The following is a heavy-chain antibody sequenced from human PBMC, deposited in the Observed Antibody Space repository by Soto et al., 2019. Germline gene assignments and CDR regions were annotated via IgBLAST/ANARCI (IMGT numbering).Heavy chain of an antibody. CDR1: GFTFDQYT. CDR3: AKEMITFVDFNYYYMDV. Sequence: EVQLVESGGGLVQPGRSLRLACAASGFTFDQYTMHWVRQAPGKGLEWVSSITWHSGTIGYADSVKGRFTISRDNAKNSLYLQMNSLRDEDTALYYCAKEMITFVDFNYYYMDVWGNGTTVTVSS. D-gene: IGHD3-16*01. CDR2: ITWHSGTI. J-gene: IGHJ6*03. V-gene: IGHV3-9*01.